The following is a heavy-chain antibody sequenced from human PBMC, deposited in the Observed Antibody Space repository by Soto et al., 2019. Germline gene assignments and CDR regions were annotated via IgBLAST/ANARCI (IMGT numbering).Heavy chain of an antibody. V-gene: IGHV3-9*01. CDR1: GFTFDDYA. J-gene: IGHJ4*02. D-gene: IGHD3-3*01. CDR3: AKDIGAVGEWLYYDY. Sequence: EAQLVESGGGLVQPGRSLRLSCAASGFTFDDYAMHWVRQAPGKGLEWVSGISWNSGSIGYADSVKGRFTISRDNAKNSLYLQMNSLRAEDTALYYCAKDIGAVGEWLYYDYWGQGTLVTVSS. CDR2: ISWNSGSI.